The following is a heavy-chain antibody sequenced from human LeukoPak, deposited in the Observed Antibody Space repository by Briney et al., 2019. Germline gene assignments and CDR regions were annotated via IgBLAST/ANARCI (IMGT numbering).Heavy chain of an antibody. CDR3: ARDRLNVVVPAPSGDYYYYGMDV. D-gene: IGHD2-2*01. CDR2: IYSGGST. CDR1: GFTFSSYA. V-gene: IGHV3-66*01. Sequence: PGGSLRLSCAASGFTFSSYAMSWVRQAPGKGLEWVSVIYSGGSTYYADSVKGRFTISRDNSKNTLYLQMNSLRAEDTAVYYCARDRLNVVVPAPSGDYYYYGMDVWGQGTTVTVSS. J-gene: IGHJ6*02.